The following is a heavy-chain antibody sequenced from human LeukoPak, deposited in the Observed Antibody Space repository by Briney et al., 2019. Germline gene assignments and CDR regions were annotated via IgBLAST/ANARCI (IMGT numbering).Heavy chain of an antibody. CDR3: ATLSVPHYYYYYYGMDV. V-gene: IGHV3-53*01. Sequence: GGSLRLSCAASGFTVSSNYMSWVRQAPGKGLEWVSVIYSGGSTYYADSEKGRFTISRDNSKNTLYLQMNSLRAEDTAVYYCATLSVPHYYYYYYGMDVWGQGTTVTVSS. CDR2: IYSGGST. CDR1: GFTVSSNY. D-gene: IGHD2/OR15-2a*01. J-gene: IGHJ6*02.